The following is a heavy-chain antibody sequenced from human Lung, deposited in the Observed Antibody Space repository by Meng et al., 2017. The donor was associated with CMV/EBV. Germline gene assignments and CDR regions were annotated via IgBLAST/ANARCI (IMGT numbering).Heavy chain of an antibody. CDR1: GGTFSSYT. CDR3: VRAYYYGSGGMDV. D-gene: IGHD3-10*01. V-gene: IGHV1-69*02. Sequence: SXXVSXKASGGTFSSYTISWVRQAPGQGLEWMGRIIPILGIANYAQKFQGRVTITADKSTSTAYMELSSLRSEDTAVYYCVRAYYYGSGGMDVWGQGSTVTVSS. J-gene: IGHJ6*02. CDR2: IIPILGIA.